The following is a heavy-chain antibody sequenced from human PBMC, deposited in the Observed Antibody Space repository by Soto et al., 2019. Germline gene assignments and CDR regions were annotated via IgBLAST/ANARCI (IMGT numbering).Heavy chain of an antibody. V-gene: IGHV1-8*01. Sequence: ASVKVSCKASGYTFTSYDINWVRQATGQGLEWMGWTNPNSGNTGYAQKFQGRVTMTRNTSISTAYMELSSLRSEDTAVYYCARGSWRAAAGTFPYWGQGTLVTVSS. CDR1: GYTFTSYD. J-gene: IGHJ4*02. D-gene: IGHD6-13*01. CDR2: TNPNSGNT. CDR3: ARGSWRAAAGTFPY.